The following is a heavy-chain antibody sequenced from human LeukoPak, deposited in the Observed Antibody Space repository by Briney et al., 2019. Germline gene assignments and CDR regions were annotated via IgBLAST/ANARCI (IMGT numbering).Heavy chain of an antibody. CDR3: ARDSQPYYDSSGRWYYFDY. CDR2: INPNSGGT. J-gene: IGHJ4*02. D-gene: IGHD3-22*01. V-gene: IGHV1-2*02. Sequence: ASXXVSCKASGYTFTGYYMHWVRQAPGQGLEWMGWINPNSGGTNYAQKFQGRVTMTRDTSISTAYMELSRLRSDDTAVYYCARDSQPYYDSSGRWYYFDYWGQGTLVTVSS. CDR1: GYTFTGYY.